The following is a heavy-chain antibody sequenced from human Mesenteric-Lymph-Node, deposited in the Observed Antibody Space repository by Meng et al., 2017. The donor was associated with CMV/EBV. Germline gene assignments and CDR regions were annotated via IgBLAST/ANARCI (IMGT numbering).Heavy chain of an antibody. Sequence: SYNLNWVRQAPWTGLELVSSIPSSSIYIYYANSVESRFPLSSDHAKNSLYLPMNRLGAEDTALYYFARGDIFLMVFAPYYYYGMDVWGQGTTVTVSS. J-gene: IGHJ6*02. CDR2: IPSSSIYI. D-gene: IGHD2-8*01. CDR1: SYN. V-gene: IGHV3-21*01. CDR3: ARGDIFLMVFAPYYYYGMDV.